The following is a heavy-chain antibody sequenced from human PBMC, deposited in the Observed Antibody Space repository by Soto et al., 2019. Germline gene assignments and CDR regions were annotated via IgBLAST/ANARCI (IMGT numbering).Heavy chain of an antibody. D-gene: IGHD5-18*01. CDR3: ARSGYSYGPNPLLY. V-gene: IGHV4-31*03. Sequence: QVQLQESGPGLVKPSQTLSLTCTVSGGSISSGGYYWSWIRQHPGKGLEWIGYIYYSGSTYYNPSLKSRVTIAVDTSKTQFSLKLSSVTAADTAVYYCARSGYSYGPNPLLYWGQGTLVTVSS. CDR2: IYYSGST. J-gene: IGHJ4*02. CDR1: GGSISSGGYY.